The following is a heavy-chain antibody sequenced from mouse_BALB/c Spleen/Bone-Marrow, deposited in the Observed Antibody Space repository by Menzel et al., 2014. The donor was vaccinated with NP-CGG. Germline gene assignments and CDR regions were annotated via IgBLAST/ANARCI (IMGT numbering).Heavy chain of an antibody. D-gene: IGHD2-4*01. J-gene: IGHJ4*01. CDR1: GYAFTNYL. Sequence: VKLVESGAELVRPGTSMKVSCKASGYAFTNYLIEWVKQRPGQGLEWIGVINPGSGGTNYNEKFKGKATLTADKSSSTAYMQLSSLTSDDSAVYFCARDGDYDEGYAMDYWGQGTSVTVSS. CDR3: ARDGDYDEGYAMDY. CDR2: INPGSGGT. V-gene: IGHV1-54*01.